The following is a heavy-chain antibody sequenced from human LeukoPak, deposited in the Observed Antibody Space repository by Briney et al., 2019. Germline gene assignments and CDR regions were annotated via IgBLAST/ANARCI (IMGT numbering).Heavy chain of an antibody. CDR1: GYTFTGYY. D-gene: IGHD5-12*01. V-gene: IGHV1-2*04. J-gene: IGHJ6*02. CDR3: ARESPHSGYDYGGPYYYYYGMDV. Sequence: ASVKVSCKASGYTFTGYYMHWVRQAPGQGLEWMGWINPNSGGTNYAQKFQGWVTMTRDTSISTAYMELSRLRSDDTAVYYCARESPHSGYDYGGPYYYYYGMDVWGQGTTVTVSS. CDR2: INPNSGGT.